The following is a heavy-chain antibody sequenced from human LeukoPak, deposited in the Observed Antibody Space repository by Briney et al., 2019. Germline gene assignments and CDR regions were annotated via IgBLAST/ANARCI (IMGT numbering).Heavy chain of an antibody. V-gene: IGHV1-46*01. CDR3: ARGELIVVVPAAMMDHYYYGMDV. J-gene: IGHJ6*02. CDR1: GYTFTSYY. D-gene: IGHD2-2*01. Sequence: ASVKVSCKASGYTFTSYYMHWVRQAPGHGLEWTGINNPSGGSTRYAQKFQGRVTMTRDTSTSTVYMELSSLRSEDTAVYYCARGELIVVVPAAMMDHYYYGMDVWGQGTTVTVSS. CDR2: NNPSGGST.